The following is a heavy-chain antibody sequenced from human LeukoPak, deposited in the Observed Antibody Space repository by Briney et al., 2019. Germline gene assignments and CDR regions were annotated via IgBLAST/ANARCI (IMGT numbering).Heavy chain of an antibody. Sequence: PGGSLRLSCAASGFTFSSYGMHWVRQAPGKGLEWVAFIRYDGSDKYYADSVKGRFTISRDNSKNTLYLQMNSLRAEDTAVYYCAKDSGDYGDYRFAFDIWGQGTMVTVSS. CDR3: AKDSGDYGDYRFAFDI. D-gene: IGHD4-17*01. J-gene: IGHJ3*02. CDR1: GFTFSSYG. V-gene: IGHV3-30*02. CDR2: IRYDGSDK.